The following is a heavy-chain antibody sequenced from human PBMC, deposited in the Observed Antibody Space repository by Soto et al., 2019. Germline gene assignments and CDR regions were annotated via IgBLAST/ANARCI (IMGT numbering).Heavy chain of an antibody. CDR1: GFTFSSYA. V-gene: IGHV3-23*01. J-gene: IGHJ6*02. CDR3: FSAGYSSSWYDYYYGMDV. CDR2: ISGSGGST. Sequence: GGSLRLSCAASGFTFSSYAMSWVRQAPGKGLKWVSAISGSGGSTYYADYVKSRFTISRDNSKNTLYLQMNSLRAEDTAVYYCFSAGYSSSWYDYYYGMDVWGQGTTVTVSS. D-gene: IGHD6-13*01.